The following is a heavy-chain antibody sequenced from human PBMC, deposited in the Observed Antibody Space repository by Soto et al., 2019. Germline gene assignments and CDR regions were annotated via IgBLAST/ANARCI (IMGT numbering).Heavy chain of an antibody. CDR2: ITVGTGNT. CDR3: AAGDSSGYYGG. V-gene: IGHV1-58*01. Sequence: SVKVSCKASGFTFTSSSVQWVRQARGQRLEWIGWITVGTGNTNYAQKFQERVTITRDMSTSTAYMELSNLRSEDTAVYYCAAGDSSGYYGGWGQGTQVTVPS. J-gene: IGHJ4*02. D-gene: IGHD3-22*01. CDR1: GFTFTSSS.